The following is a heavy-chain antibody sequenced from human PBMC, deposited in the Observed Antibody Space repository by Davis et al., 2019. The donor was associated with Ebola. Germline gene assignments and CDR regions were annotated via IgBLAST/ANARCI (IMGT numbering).Heavy chain of an antibody. CDR3: ARADYDSGGYFNDAFDI. Sequence: PSETLSLTCTVSGGSISSYYWSWIRQPPGKGLEWIGYIYYSGSTNYNPSLKSRVTISVDTSKNQFSLKLSSVTAADTAVYYCARADYDSGGYFNDAFDIWGQGTMVTVSS. CDR2: IYYSGST. V-gene: IGHV4-59*01. D-gene: IGHD3-22*01. J-gene: IGHJ3*02. CDR1: GGSISSYY.